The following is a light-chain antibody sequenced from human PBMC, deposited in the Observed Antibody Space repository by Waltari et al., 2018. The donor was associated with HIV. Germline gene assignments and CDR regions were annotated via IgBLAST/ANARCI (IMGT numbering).Light chain of an antibody. CDR1: QSVLYWSNNKNH. V-gene: IGKV4-1*01. CDR3: QQYYSSPFT. J-gene: IGKJ4*01. CDR2: WAS. Sequence: DIVMTQSPDSLAVSLGERATINCKSSQSVLYWSNNKNHLAWYQQKPGQPPKLLIYWASTREFGVPDRFSGSGSGTDFTLTISSLQAEDVAVYYCQQYYSSPFTFGGGTRVEIK.